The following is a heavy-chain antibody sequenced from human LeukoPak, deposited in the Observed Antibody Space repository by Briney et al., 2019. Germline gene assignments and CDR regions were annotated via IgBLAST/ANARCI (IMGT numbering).Heavy chain of an antibody. D-gene: IGHD6-6*01. V-gene: IGHV3-64*01. CDR3: ARADSSIAARLSRSSIFNYYYYMDV. CDR2: ISSNGGST. J-gene: IGHJ6*03. Sequence: PGGSLRLSCTASGFIFSSYSMHWVRQAPGKGLEFVSAISSNGGSTFYANSVKGRFTISRDTSKNTLYLQMGSLRAEDTAVYYCARADSSIAARLSRSSIFNYYYYMDVWGKGTTVTVSS. CDR1: GFIFSSYS.